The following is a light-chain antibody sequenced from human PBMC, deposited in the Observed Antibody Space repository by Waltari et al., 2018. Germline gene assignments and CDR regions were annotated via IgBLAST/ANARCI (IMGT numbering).Light chain of an antibody. J-gene: IGKJ1*01. V-gene: IGKV1-5*03. Sequence: DIQMTQSPSTLSASVGDRVTITCRASQSIRSDLAWYQQKPGRAPKLLIYKAFTLESGVPSRFSGSGSGTEFTLTISSLQPDDFATYYCQQYNFYSFTFGQGTKVDI. CDR1: QSIRSD. CDR3: QQYNFYSFT. CDR2: KAF.